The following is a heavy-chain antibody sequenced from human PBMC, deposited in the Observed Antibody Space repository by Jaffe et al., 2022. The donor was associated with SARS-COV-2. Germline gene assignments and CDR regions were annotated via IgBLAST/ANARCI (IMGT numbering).Heavy chain of an antibody. J-gene: IGHJ6*02. CDR1: GGSISSYY. CDR3: ARDEPTVTTEVGYYYYGMDV. D-gene: IGHD4-17*01. CDR2: IYTSGST. Sequence: QVQLQESGPGLVKPSETLSLTCTVSGGSISSYYWSWIRQPAGKGLEWIGRIYTSGSTNYNPSLKSRVTMSVDTSKNQFSLKLSSVTAADTAVYYCARDEPTVTTEVGYYYYGMDVWGQGTTVTVSS. V-gene: IGHV4-4*07.